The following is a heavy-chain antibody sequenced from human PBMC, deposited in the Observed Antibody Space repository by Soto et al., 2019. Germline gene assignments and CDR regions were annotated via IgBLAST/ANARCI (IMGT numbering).Heavy chain of an antibody. D-gene: IGHD6-19*01. CDR2: ISTYNVNT. CDR1: GYTFTRHG. Sequence: QVRLVQSGPEVKKPGASVKVSCTASGYTFTRHGFSWVRQAPGQGLEWMGWISTYNVNTHYAQKFQGRVTMTADTAASTVYMELRSLSPDDTAIYFCAREGRIGWLGIDNWGLGTLVTVSS. CDR3: AREGRIGWLGIDN. J-gene: IGHJ4*02. V-gene: IGHV1-18*01.